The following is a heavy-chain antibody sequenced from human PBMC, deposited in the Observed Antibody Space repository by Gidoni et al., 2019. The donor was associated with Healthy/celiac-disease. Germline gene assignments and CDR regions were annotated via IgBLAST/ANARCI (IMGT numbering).Heavy chain of an antibody. J-gene: IGHJ4*02. CDR1: GFTFYDYS. Sequence: EVQLVESGRGLVQPGRSLSLSCAASGFTFYDYSMHWVRKAPGKGLEWVSGISWNSGSIGYADSVKGRFTISRDNAKNSLYLQMNSLRAEDTALYYCAKSGSKDYGSGRYYYNENYFDYWGQGTLVTVSS. CDR3: AKSGSKDYGSGRYYYNENYFDY. D-gene: IGHD3-10*01. V-gene: IGHV3-9*01. CDR2: ISWNSGSI.